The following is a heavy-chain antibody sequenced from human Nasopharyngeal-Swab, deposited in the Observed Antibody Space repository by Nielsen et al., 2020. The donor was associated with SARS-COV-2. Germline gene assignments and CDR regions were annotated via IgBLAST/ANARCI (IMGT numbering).Heavy chain of an antibody. CDR3: ARDRATYYDFWSGYYHYGMDV. D-gene: IGHD3-3*01. V-gene: IGHV4-4*07. CDR1: GGSISSYY. CDR2: IYTSGST. Sequence: SETLSLTCAAYGGSISSYYWSWIRQPAGKGLEWIGRIYTSGSTNYNPSLKSRVTMSVDTSKNQFSLKLSSVTAADTAVYYCARDRATYYDFWSGYYHYGMDVWGQGTTVTVSS. J-gene: IGHJ6*02.